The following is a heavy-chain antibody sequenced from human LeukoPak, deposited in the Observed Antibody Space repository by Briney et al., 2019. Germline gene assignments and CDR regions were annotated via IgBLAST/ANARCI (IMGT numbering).Heavy chain of an antibody. Sequence: GASEKVSCKAAGYTFTGYYMFWVRQAPGQGLEWIGRINPNSGGTNYAQKFQGRVTMTRDTSISTAYMELSRLRSDDTAVYYCARGYCSGGSCYSVENWFDPWGQGTLVTVSS. CDR3: ARGYCSGGSCYSVENWFDP. D-gene: IGHD2-15*01. CDR1: GYTFTGYY. V-gene: IGHV1-2*06. CDR2: INPNSGGT. J-gene: IGHJ5*02.